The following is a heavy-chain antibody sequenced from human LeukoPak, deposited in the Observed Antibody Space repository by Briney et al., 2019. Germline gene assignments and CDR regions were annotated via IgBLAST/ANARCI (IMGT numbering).Heavy chain of an antibody. CDR3: AKDWDYNFWSNYDH. D-gene: IGHD3-3*01. Sequence: PGGSLRLSCAPSGFIFNKYGMHWVRQAPGKGLEWVAYIRYDGSDKHYGDSVKGRFTISRDDSKNTLYLQMSSLRAEDTAVYYCAKDWDYNFWSNYDHWGQGILVTVSS. J-gene: IGHJ4*02. CDR2: IRYDGSDK. V-gene: IGHV3-30*02. CDR1: GFIFNKYG.